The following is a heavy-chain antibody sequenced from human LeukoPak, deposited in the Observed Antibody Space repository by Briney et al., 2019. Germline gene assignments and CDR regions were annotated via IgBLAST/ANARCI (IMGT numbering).Heavy chain of an antibody. CDR3: AKDATMGDYYGMDV. CDR2: ISGSGGST. D-gene: IGHD5-12*01. CDR1: GFTFSSYA. V-gene: IGHV3-23*01. Sequence: GRSLRLSCAASGFTFSSYAMSWVRQAPGKGLEWVSAISGSGGSTYYADSVKGRFTISRDNSKNTLYLQMNSLRAEDTAVYYCAKDATMGDYYGMDVWGQGTTITVSS. J-gene: IGHJ6*02.